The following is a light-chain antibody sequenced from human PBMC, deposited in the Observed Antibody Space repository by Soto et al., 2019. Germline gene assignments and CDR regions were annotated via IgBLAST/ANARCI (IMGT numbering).Light chain of an antibody. CDR2: VVS. J-gene: IGLJ3*02. CDR3: SSYTSSSTRV. Sequence: QSALTQPASVSGSPGQSITISCTGTSSDVGGYNYVSWYQQHPGKAPKLMIYVVSHRPSGVSNRFSGSKSGNTASLTISGLQAEDDADYYCSSYTSSSTRVFGGGTKLTVL. CDR1: SSDVGGYNY. V-gene: IGLV2-14*01.